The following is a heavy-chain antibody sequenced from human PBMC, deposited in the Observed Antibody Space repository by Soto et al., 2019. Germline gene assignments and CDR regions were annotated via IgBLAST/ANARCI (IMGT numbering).Heavy chain of an antibody. CDR3: AKTPQHIVVVTAMGNFDY. J-gene: IGHJ4*02. CDR1: GFTFAGHA. Sequence: GGSLRLSWPAFGFTFAGHAMGWVRRPQGRGWDGVPAIRGIGGGTYYEHSVKGRFTISRDNSKNTLYLQMNSLRAEDTAVYYCAKTPQHIVVVTAMGNFDYWGQGTLVTVSS. D-gene: IGHD2-21*02. V-gene: IGHV3-23*01. CDR2: IRGIGGGT.